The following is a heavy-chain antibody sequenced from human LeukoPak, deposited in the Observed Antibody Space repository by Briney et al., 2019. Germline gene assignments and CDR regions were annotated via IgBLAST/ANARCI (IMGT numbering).Heavy chain of an antibody. J-gene: IGHJ4*02. CDR2: IYPGDSDT. D-gene: IGHD2-15*01. CDR3: ARWGGYCSGGNCYPLYYFDC. Sequence: GESLKISCKGSGYYFTDYWIGWVRQMPGKGLDWMGIIYPGDSDTRYSPSFQGQVPISADKSISTAYLQWSSLKASDTAMYYCARWGGYCSGGNCYPLYYFDCWGQGTLVTVSS. CDR1: GYYFTDYW. V-gene: IGHV5-51*01.